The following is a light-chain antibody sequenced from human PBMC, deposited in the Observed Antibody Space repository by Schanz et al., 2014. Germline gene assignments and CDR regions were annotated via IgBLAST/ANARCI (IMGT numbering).Light chain of an antibody. V-gene: IGLV2-23*01. CDR3: CSYGGSSTLYV. J-gene: IGLJ1*01. Sequence: QSALTQPPSASGSPGQSVTISCTGTSSDVGGYNYVSWYQQHPGKAPKLMIYEGSKRPSGVSNRFSGSKSGNTASLTISGLQAEDEADYYCCSYGGSSTLYVFGTGTKLTVL. CDR2: EGS. CDR1: SSDVGGYNY.